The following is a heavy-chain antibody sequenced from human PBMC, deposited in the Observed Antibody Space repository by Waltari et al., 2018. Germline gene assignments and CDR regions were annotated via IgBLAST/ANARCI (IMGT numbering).Heavy chain of an antibody. D-gene: IGHD6-19*01. CDR3: ATARGYGTGWYGKNDY. CDR2: IHTGFNT. V-gene: IGHV3-23*05. CDR1: GFTFSAYA. J-gene: IGHJ4*02. Sequence: EVQLLESGGGLVKPGGSLGLSWAASGFTFSAYAMSWVRQAPGKGLEWVSAIHTGFNTYYADSVRGRFTISRDNSKNTQYLQMNGLRVEDTALYYCATARGYGTGWYGKNDYWGQGTLVTVSS.